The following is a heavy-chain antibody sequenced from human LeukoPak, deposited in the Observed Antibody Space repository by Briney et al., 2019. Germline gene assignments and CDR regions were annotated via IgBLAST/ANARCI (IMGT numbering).Heavy chain of an antibody. Sequence: SETLSLTCTVDGRSLSSSSYYWGWIRQPPGRGLEWFGSIYYSGSTYYNPSLNSRVTISVDTSKTQFSLKLSSVTAADTAVYYCARLVYSSSWYLVDYYYYYMDVWGKGTTVTISS. CDR1: GRSLSSSSYY. J-gene: IGHJ6*03. D-gene: IGHD6-13*01. CDR3: ARLVYSSSWYLVDYYYYYMDV. V-gene: IGHV4-39*01. CDR2: IYYSGST.